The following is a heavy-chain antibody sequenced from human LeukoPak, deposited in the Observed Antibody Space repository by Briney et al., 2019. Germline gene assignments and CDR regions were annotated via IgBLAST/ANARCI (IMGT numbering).Heavy chain of an antibody. CDR2: INPNSGGT. Sequence: GASVKVSCKASRYTLTGYYMHWVRQAPGQGLEWMGRINPNSGGTNYAQKFQGRVTMTRDTSISTAYMELSRLRSDDTAVYYCARVSALARGATGQPAFDIWGQGTMVTVSS. D-gene: IGHD1-14*01. J-gene: IGHJ3*02. V-gene: IGHV1-2*06. CDR1: RYTLTGYY. CDR3: ARVSALARGATGQPAFDI.